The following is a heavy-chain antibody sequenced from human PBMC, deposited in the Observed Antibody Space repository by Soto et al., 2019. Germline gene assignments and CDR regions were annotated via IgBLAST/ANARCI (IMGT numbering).Heavy chain of an antibody. D-gene: IGHD4-17*01. V-gene: IGHV4-39*01. Sequence: ETLSLTCTVSGGSISSSSYYWGWIRQPPGKGLEWIGSIYYSGSTYYNPSLKSRVTISVDTSKNQFSLKLSSVTAADTAVYYCARHGDVTTSAYYFDYWGQGTLVTVSS. CDR3: ARHGDVTTSAYYFDY. J-gene: IGHJ4*02. CDR1: GGSISSSSYY. CDR2: IYYSGST.